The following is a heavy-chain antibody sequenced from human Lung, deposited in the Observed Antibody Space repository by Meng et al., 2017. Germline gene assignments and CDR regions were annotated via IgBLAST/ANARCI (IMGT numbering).Heavy chain of an antibody. CDR1: GVTVSRYS. CDR2: IIPILERA. D-gene: IGHD3-16*01. CDR3: ASAMGNYVPATNEWTPSYFDY. J-gene: IGHJ4*02. Sequence: QVQLVQSGAEVKKPGSSVKVACKAAGVTVSRYSFSWVRQAPGQGLEWMGRIIPILERANYAQKFQGRVTITADISTTTAYMEMRSLRSEDTDVYYCASAMGNYVPATNEWTPSYFDYWGRGTLVTVSS. V-gene: IGHV1-69*02.